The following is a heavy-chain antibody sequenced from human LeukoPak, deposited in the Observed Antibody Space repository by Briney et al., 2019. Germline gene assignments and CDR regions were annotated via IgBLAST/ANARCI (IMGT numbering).Heavy chain of an antibody. V-gene: IGHV3-7*01. Sequence: GGTPRLSCAASGFTFSSYGMSWVRQAPGKGLEWVANIRKDGSEKDYVDSVKGRFTISRDNAKKSIYLQMNSLRAEDTAVYYCASSKRGTYRFDAYDIWGQGTMVTVS. CDR1: GFTFSSYG. CDR3: ASSKRGTYRFDAYDI. D-gene: IGHD3-16*02. CDR2: IRKDGSEK. J-gene: IGHJ3*02.